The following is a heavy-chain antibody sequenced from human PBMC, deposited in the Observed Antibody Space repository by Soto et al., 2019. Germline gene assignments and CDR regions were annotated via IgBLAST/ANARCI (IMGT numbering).Heavy chain of an antibody. CDR2: IYYSGST. CDR1: VGSISSGDYY. V-gene: IGHV4-30-4*01. CDR3: ARVGGLSDYYYGMGV. D-gene: IGHD3-16*02. Sequence: SETLSLTCTVSVGSISSGDYYWSWIRQPPGKGLEWIGYIYYSGSTYYNPSLKSRVTISVDTSKNQFSLKLSSVTAADTAVYYCARVGGLSDYYYGMGVWGQGTTVT. J-gene: IGHJ6*02.